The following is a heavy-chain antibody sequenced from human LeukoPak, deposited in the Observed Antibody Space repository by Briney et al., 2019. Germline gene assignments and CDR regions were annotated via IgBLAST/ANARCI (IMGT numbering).Heavy chain of an antibody. V-gene: IGHV4-34*01. CDR1: GVSFSGYY. D-gene: IGHD3-22*01. CDR3: AREGARLHYYDSSGSPSRAFDI. Sequence: SETLSLTCAVYGVSFSGYYWSWIRQPPGKGLEWIGEINHSGSTNYNPSLKSRVTISVDTSKNQFSLKLSSVTAADTAVYYCAREGARLHYYDSSGSPSRAFDIWGQGTMVTVSS. J-gene: IGHJ3*02. CDR2: INHSGST.